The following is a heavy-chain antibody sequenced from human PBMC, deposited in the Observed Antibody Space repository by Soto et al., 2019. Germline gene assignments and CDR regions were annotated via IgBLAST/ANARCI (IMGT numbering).Heavy chain of an antibody. D-gene: IGHD6-6*01. J-gene: IGHJ5*02. Sequence: SETLSLTCTVSGGSISGYCWSWIRQPPGKGLEWIGYIYYSGSTNYNPSLKSRVTISVDTSKNQFSLKLSSVTAADTAVYYCARDTARLDPWGQATLVTVSS. CDR2: IYYSGST. CDR1: GGSISGYC. V-gene: IGHV4-59*01. CDR3: ARDTARLDP.